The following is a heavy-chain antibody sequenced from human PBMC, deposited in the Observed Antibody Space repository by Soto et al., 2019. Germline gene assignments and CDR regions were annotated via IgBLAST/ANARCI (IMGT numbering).Heavy chain of an antibody. D-gene: IGHD6-6*01. CDR1: GGSISSSSYY. J-gene: IGHJ4*02. Sequence: SETLSLTCTVSGGSISSSSYYWGWIRQPPGKGLEWIGSIYYSGSTYYNPSLKSRVTISLDTSKNQFSLKLSSVTAADTAVYYCARLGGGQLVRFWPYYFDYWGQGTLVTVSS. CDR3: ARLGGGQLVRFWPYYFDY. V-gene: IGHV4-39*01. CDR2: IYYSGST.